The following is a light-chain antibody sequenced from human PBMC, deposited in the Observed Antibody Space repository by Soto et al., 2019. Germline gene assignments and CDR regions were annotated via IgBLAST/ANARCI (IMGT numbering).Light chain of an antibody. J-gene: IGKJ5*01. Sequence: EIVLTQSPGTLSLSPGERATLSCRASQSVSSSYLAWYQQKPGQAPRLLIYGASSRATGIPDRFSGSGSGTDFTLTISRLESEDFAVYYCQQSGSYPGITFGQVTR. CDR1: QSVSSSY. V-gene: IGKV3-20*01. CDR3: QQSGSYPGIT. CDR2: GAS.